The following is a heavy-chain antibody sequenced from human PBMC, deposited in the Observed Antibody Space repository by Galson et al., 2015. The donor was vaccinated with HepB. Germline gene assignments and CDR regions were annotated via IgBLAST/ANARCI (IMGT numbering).Heavy chain of an antibody. J-gene: IGHJ3*02. Sequence: SETLSLTCTVSGGSISTYYWSYIRQSAGKGLEWIGRVYTSGNTNYNPSLKSRVTMSVDTSKNQFSLEMTSVTAADTAVYFCARDHYYYDVSGRYSTGAFDIWGQGTMVTVSS. V-gene: IGHV4-4*07. D-gene: IGHD3-22*01. CDR3: ARDHYYYDVSGRYSTGAFDI. CDR1: GGSISTYY. CDR2: VYTSGNT.